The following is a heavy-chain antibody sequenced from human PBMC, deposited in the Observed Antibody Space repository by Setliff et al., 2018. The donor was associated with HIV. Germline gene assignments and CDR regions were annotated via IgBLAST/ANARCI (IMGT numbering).Heavy chain of an antibody. V-gene: IGHV4-34*01. D-gene: IGHD6-6*01. CDR1: GGSFTGYY. CDR3: ARGPESVAPRMCAFDI. CDR2: ISHTGST. Sequence: PSETLSLTCAIYGGSFTGYYWSWIRQPPGKGLEWIGQISHTGSTNSNPSLKSRVTISVDPSKSQFSLRLNSVTAADTATYYCARGPESVAPRMCAFDIWGQGTMVTVS. J-gene: IGHJ3*02.